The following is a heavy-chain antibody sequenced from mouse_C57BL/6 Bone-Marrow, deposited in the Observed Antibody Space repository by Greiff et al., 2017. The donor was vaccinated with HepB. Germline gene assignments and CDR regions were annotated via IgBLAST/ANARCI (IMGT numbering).Heavy chain of an antibody. Sequence: VKLMESGPGLVAPSQSLSITCTVSGFSLTSYGVDWVRQSPGKGLEWLGVIWGVGSTNYNSALKSRLSISKDNSKSQVFLKMNSLQTDDTAMYYCASESTVVATGDYWGQGTTLTVSS. CDR2: IWGVGST. V-gene: IGHV2-6*01. CDR3: ASESTVVATGDY. J-gene: IGHJ2*01. D-gene: IGHD1-1*01. CDR1: GFSLTSYG.